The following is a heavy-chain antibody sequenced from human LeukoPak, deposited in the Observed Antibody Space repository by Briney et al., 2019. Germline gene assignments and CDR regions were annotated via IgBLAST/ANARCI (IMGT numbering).Heavy chain of an antibody. J-gene: IGHJ4*02. CDR2: ISAYNGNT. D-gene: IGHD6-13*01. Sequence: ASVKVSCKASGYTFTSYGISWVRQAPGQGLEWMGWISAYNGNTNYAQKLQGRVTMTTDTSTGTAYMELRSLRSDDTAVYYCARDSPKIAAAGLDYWGQGTLVTVSS. CDR1: GYTFTSYG. V-gene: IGHV1-18*01. CDR3: ARDSPKIAAAGLDY.